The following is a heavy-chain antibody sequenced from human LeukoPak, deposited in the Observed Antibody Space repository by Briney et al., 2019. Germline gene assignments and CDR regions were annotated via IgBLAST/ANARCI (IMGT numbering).Heavy chain of an antibody. D-gene: IGHD6-13*01. CDR3: ARDSGWWRFDF. CDR2: IKEDGSEK. CDR1: GFTFSSYG. V-gene: IGHV3-7*03. J-gene: IGHJ4*02. Sequence: PGGSLRLSCAASGFTFSSYGMHWVRQAPGKGLEWVASIKEDGSEKHYVDSVKGRFTISRDNGKNSLYLQMNSLRAEDTAVYYCARDSGWWRFDFWGQGTLVTVSS.